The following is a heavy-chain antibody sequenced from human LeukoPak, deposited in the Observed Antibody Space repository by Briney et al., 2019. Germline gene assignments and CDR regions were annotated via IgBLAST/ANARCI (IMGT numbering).Heavy chain of an antibody. CDR3: ARDPYYGSGSYYYYYYYYGMDV. CDR1: GFTFDDYA. CDR2: ISWNSGSI. D-gene: IGHD3-10*01. Sequence: GRSLRLSCAASGFTFDDYAMHWVRQAPGKGLEWVSGISWNSGSIGYADSVKGRFTISRDNAKNSLYLQMNSLRAEDTAVYYCARDPYYGSGSYYYYYYYYGMDVWGQGTTVTVSS. J-gene: IGHJ6*02. V-gene: IGHV3-9*01.